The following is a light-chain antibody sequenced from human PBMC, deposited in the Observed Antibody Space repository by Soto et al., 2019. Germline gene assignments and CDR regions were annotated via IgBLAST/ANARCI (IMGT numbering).Light chain of an antibody. CDR3: SSYTTSSTLGV. CDR2: STT. CDR1: TGTVTNGYY. Sequence: QTVVTQEPSLTVSPGETVTLTCASSTGTVTNGYYASWLQQKPGQVPRALIYSTTNRHSWTPARFSGSLLGGKAALTVSGVQPEDEADYYCSSYTTSSTLGVFGTGTKVTVL. V-gene: IGLV7-43*01. J-gene: IGLJ1*01.